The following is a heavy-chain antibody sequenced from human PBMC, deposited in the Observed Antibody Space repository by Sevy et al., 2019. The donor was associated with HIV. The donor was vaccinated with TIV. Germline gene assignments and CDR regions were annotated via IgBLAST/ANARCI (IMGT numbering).Heavy chain of an antibody. CDR3: ARVRDYGNFDY. D-gene: IGHD4-17*01. J-gene: IGHJ4*02. Sequence: GGSLRLSCAASAFNFSIYGMHWVRQAPDKGLEWVALIWYDGSNKYYADSVKGRFTISRDNSKNTLYLQMNSLRAEDKAVYYCARVRDYGNFDYWGQGTLVTVSS. CDR2: IWYDGSNK. CDR1: AFNFSIYG. V-gene: IGHV3-33*01.